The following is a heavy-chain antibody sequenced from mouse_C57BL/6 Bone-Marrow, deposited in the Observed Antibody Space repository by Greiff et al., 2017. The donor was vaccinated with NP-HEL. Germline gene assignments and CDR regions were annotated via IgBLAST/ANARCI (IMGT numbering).Heavy chain of an antibody. D-gene: IGHD2-4*01. J-gene: IGHJ4*01. V-gene: IGHV5-17*01. Sequence: DVMLVESGGGLVKPGGSLKLSCAASGFTFSDYGMHWVRQAPEKGLEWVAYISSGSSTIYYADTVKGRFTISRDNAKNTLFLQMTSLRSEDTAMYYCARPGDYDGADAMDYWGQGTSVTVSS. CDR3: ARPGDYDGADAMDY. CDR1: GFTFSDYG. CDR2: ISSGSSTI.